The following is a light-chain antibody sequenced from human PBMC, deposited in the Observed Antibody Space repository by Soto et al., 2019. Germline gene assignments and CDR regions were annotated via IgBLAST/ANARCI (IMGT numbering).Light chain of an antibody. Sequence: QSVLTQPASVSGSPGQSIAISCTGVRTDVADGYDYVSWYQQHPGQAPQLIIYDVSNRPSGVSDRFSGSKSGNTASLTISGLKAEDDAEYYCISYTSNAPFYVCGTGTKVTVL. V-gene: IGLV2-14*03. CDR3: ISYTSNAPFYV. CDR2: DVS. CDR1: RTDVADGYDY. J-gene: IGLJ1*01.